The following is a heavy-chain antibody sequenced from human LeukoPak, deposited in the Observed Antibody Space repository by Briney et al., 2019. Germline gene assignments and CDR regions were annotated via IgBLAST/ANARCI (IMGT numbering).Heavy chain of an antibody. J-gene: IGHJ4*02. D-gene: IGHD6-13*01. CDR3: ARDPPRSSSWSPIWGNRSRDDY. V-gene: IGHV1-46*01. CDR2: INPSGGST. CDR1: GYTFTNYY. Sequence: ASVKVSCKASGYTFTNYYIHWVRQAPGQGLECMGIINPSGGSTSYAQKFQGRVTMTRDMSTSTVYMELSSLRSDDTAVYYCARDPPRSSSWSPIWGNRSRDDYWGQGTLVTVSS.